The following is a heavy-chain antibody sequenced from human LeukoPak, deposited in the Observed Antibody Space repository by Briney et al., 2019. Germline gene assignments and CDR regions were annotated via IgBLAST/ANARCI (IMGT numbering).Heavy chain of an antibody. D-gene: IGHD3-10*01. V-gene: IGHV3-74*01. CDR2: INSDGSST. Sequence: GGSLRLSCAASGFTFRSYWMHWVRQAPGKGLVWVSRINSDGSSTNYADSVGGRFTISRDNAKNTLYLQMNSLRADDTAVYYCARDYYTSGSPNDFWGQGTLVTVSS. CDR1: GFTFRSYW. CDR3: ARDYYTSGSPNDF. J-gene: IGHJ4*02.